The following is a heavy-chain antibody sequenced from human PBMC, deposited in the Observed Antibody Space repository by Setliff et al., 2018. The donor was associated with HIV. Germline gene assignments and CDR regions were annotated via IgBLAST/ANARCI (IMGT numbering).Heavy chain of an antibody. D-gene: IGHD3-22*01. CDR2: IVVGSGNT. CDR1: GFTFISSA. J-gene: IGHJ6*03. Sequence: VASVKVSCKASGFTFISSAMQWVRRARGRRLEWIGWIVVGSGNTNYAQKFQERVTITRDMSTRTTYMELSNLRSEDTAVYYCAARPGVDSSAYYDYYYMDVWGKGTTVTVSS. V-gene: IGHV1-58*02. CDR3: AARPGVDSSAYYDYYYMDV.